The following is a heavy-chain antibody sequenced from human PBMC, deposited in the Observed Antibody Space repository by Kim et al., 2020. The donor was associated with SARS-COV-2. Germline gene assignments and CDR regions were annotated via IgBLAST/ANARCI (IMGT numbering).Heavy chain of an antibody. Sequence: YANSVKGRFAISRDNSKDTLYLQMVRLRPEDTALYFCARVITGTPYYGMDVWGQGTTVTVSS. CDR3: ARVITGTPYYGMDV. D-gene: IGHD1-20*01. J-gene: IGHJ6*02. V-gene: IGHV3-64*01.